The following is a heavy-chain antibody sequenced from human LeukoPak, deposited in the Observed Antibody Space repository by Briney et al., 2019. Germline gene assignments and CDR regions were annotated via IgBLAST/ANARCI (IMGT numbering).Heavy chain of an antibody. Sequence: GGSLRLSCVASAFTFKTYTLNWVRQTPGKGLEWVSYISTAGNLINYADSVRGRFTISRDNAKNSLYLYMSSLTPEDTAVDYCARTVEGHFDFRGQGTLVTVSS. CDR3: ARTVEGHFDF. J-gene: IGHJ4*02. CDR2: ISTAGNLI. V-gene: IGHV3-21*01. D-gene: IGHD5-24*01. CDR1: AFTFKTYT.